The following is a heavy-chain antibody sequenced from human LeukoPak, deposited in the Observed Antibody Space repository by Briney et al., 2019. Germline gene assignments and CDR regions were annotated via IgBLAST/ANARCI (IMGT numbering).Heavy chain of an antibody. CDR3: ASTFQGNFDY. CDR2: IYYSGST. J-gene: IGHJ4*02. CDR1: GGSISSYY. V-gene: IGHV4-59*01. D-gene: IGHD2/OR15-2a*01. Sequence: PSETLSLTCSVSGGSISSYYWNWIRQPPGKGLEWIGYIYYSGSTKYNPSLKSRVTISVDTSKNQFSLKLSSVTAADTAVYYCASTFQGNFDYWGQGTLVTVFS.